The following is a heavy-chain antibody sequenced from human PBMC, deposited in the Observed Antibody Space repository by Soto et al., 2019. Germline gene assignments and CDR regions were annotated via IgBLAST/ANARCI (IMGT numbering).Heavy chain of an antibody. J-gene: IGHJ4*02. CDR2: IKQDGGEK. D-gene: IGHD2-2*01. CDR1: GFTFSSYW. V-gene: IGHV3-7*05. CDR3: ARVLVVIPAATFDY. Sequence: EVQLVESGGGLVQPGGSLRLSCAASGFTFSSYWMSWVCRAPGKGLEWVANIKQDGGEKYYVDSVKGRFTISRDNAKNSLYLQMNSLRAEDTAVYYCARVLVVIPAATFDYWGQGTLVTVSS.